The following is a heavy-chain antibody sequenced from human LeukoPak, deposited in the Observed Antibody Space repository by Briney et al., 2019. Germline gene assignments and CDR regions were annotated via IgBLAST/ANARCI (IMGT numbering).Heavy chain of an antibody. V-gene: IGHV3-23*01. CDR1: GFTFSSYA. Sequence: GGSLRLSCAASGFTFSSYAMSWVRQAPGKGLEWVSAISGSGGSTYYADSVKGRFTISRDNSKNTLYLQMNSLRAEDTAVYYCAKYRSAGTRKLGYYFDYWGQGTLVIVSS. CDR2: ISGSGGST. J-gene: IGHJ4*02. D-gene: IGHD1-26*01. CDR3: AKYRSAGTRKLGYYFDY.